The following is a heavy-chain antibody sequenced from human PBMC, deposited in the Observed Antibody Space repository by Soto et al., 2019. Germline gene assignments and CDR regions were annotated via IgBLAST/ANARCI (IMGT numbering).Heavy chain of an antibody. CDR2: SYYSGST. CDR3: ARDSIQLEPYYYYGMDV. J-gene: IGHJ6*02. Sequence: QVQLQESGPGLVKPSQTLSLTCTVSGGSISSGGYYWSWIRQHPGKGLEWIGYSYYSGSTYYNPSLKSRVTISVDTSKNQFSLKLSSVTAADTAVYYCARDSIQLEPYYYYGMDVWGQGTTVTVSS. CDR1: GGSISSGGYY. D-gene: IGHD5-18*01. V-gene: IGHV4-31*03.